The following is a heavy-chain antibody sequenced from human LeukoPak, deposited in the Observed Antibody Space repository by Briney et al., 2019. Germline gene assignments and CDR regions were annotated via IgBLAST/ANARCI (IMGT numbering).Heavy chain of an antibody. CDR1: GYTFTSYG. CDR3: ARAGGDNCLEGDDY. J-gene: IGHJ4*02. D-gene: IGHD1-1*01. Sequence: ASVKVSCKASGYTFTSYGISWVRQAPGQGLEWMGWISAYNGNTNYEQKLQGRVTITTDTSTSTAYMELESLRSDDTAVYYCARAGGDNCLEGDDYWGQGTLVAVSS. CDR2: ISAYNGNT. V-gene: IGHV1-18*01.